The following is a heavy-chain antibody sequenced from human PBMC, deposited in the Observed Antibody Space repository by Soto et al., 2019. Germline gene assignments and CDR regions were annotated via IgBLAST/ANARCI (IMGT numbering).Heavy chain of an antibody. V-gene: IGHV3-73*02. J-gene: IGHJ4*02. CDR1: GFSFSDSA. CDR2: IRDKANHYAT. CDR3: TRPPSGSYGDDSDY. Sequence: EVQLVESGGGWVQPGGSLKLSCSGSGFSFSDSAIHWVRQASWQGLEWVGRIRDKANHYATAYDVSVRGRFTISRDDSENTAYLQMNSLKTEDTAVYYCTRPPSGSYGDDSDYWGQGTLVTVSS. D-gene: IGHD1-26*01.